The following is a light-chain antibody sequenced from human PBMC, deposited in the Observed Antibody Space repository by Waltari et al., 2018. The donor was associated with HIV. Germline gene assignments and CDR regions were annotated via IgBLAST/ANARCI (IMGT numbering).Light chain of an antibody. CDR1: SSDVGSYNL. CDR3: CSHAGSSIYFV. Sequence: QSALTQPASVSGSPGQSITISCTGTSSDVGSYNLVSWDQQHPGKAPKVMIYEVNKRPSGVSNRFSGSKSGNTASLTISGLQAEDEAEYYCCSHAGSSIYFVFGTGTKVTVL. J-gene: IGLJ1*01. V-gene: IGLV2-23*02. CDR2: EVN.